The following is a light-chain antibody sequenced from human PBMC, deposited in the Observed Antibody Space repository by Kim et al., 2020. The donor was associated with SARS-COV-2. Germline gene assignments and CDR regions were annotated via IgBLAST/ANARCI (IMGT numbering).Light chain of an antibody. V-gene: IGLV3-19*01. J-gene: IGLJ3*02. Sequence: SSELTQDPAVSVALGQTVRITCQGDSLRSYYASWYQQKPGQAPVLVIYGKNNRPSGIPERFSGSYSGNTASLTITGAQAVDEADYYCNSRDSSGNHWVFGGGTKLTVL. CDR2: GKN. CDR3: NSRDSSGNHWV. CDR1: SLRSYY.